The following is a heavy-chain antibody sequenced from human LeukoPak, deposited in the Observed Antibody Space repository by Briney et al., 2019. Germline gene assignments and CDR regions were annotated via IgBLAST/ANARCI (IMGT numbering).Heavy chain of an antibody. V-gene: IGHV3-23*01. Sequence: GGSLRLSCAASGFTFISYAMSWVRQAPGKGLEWVSVISGSGGSTYYADSVKGRFTISRDNSKNTLYLQMNSLRVEDTAGYYCAKSPVPYCSGGSCYGMDVWGQGTTVTVSS. CDR3: AKSPVPYCSGGSCYGMDV. J-gene: IGHJ6*02. D-gene: IGHD2-15*01. CDR1: GFTFISYA. CDR2: ISGSGGST.